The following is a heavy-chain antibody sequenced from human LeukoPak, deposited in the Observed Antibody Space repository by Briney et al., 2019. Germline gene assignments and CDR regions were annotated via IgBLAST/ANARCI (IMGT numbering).Heavy chain of an antibody. CDR3: ARELLG. D-gene: IGHD6-6*01. J-gene: IGHJ4*02. CDR2: MNPNSGNT. CDR1: GGTFSSYA. V-gene: IGHV1-8*02. Sequence: ASVKVSCKASGGTFSSYAISWVRQAPGQGLERMGWMNPNSGNTGYAQKFQGRVTMTRNTSISTAYMELSSLRSEDTAVYYCARELLGWGQGTLVTVSS.